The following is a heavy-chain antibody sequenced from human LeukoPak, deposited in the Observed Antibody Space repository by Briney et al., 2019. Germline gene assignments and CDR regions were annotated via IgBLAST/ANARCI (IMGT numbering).Heavy chain of an antibody. J-gene: IGHJ4*02. CDR3: ASEDVDTGDF. D-gene: IGHD5-18*01. CDR1: GFTFTNAG. CDR2: ISHDGPNK. V-gene: IGHV3-30*01. Sequence: GRSLRLSCAGSGFTFTNAGIHWVRLAAGKGLEWVSFISHDGPNKYYSDSVDGRFTVSRLNSQNTVYLQMTDLGPDDTATYYCASEDVDTGDFWGQGTLVTVSS.